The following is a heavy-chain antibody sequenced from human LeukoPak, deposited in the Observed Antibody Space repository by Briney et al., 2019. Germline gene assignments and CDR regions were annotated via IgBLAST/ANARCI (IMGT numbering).Heavy chain of an antibody. CDR2: ISPGVTNT. J-gene: IGHJ4*02. CDR3: AKLLGGTTTD. CDR1: GFTFSSSA. D-gene: IGHD1-26*01. V-gene: IGHV3-23*01. Sequence: PGGSLRLSCAASGFTFSSSAMTWVRQAPGKGLEWVSSISPGVTNTYYADSVRVRFTISRDNSKNTLYLQMNSLRAEDTARYYCAKLLGGTTTDWGQGTLVTVSS.